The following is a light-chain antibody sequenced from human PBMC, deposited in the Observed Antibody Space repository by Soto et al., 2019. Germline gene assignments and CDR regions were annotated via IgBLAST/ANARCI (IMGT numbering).Light chain of an antibody. CDR1: SSNIGAGYD. J-gene: IGLJ2*01. CDR3: QSYDSSRSSVV. CDR2: GNS. V-gene: IGLV1-40*01. Sequence: QSVLTQPPSVSGAPGQRVTISCTGSSSNIGAGYDVHWYQQLPGTAPKLLIYGNSNRPSGVPDRFSGSKSGTSASLAITGLQAEDEADYYRQSYDSSRSSVVFGGGTQLTVL.